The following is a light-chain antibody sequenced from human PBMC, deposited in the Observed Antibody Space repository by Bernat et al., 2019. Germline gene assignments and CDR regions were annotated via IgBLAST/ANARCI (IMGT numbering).Light chain of an antibody. CDR1: SSDVGSYNL. CDR3: CSYAGRSTFDV. V-gene: IGLV2-23*02. CDR2: EVT. Sequence: QSALTQPVSVSGSPGQSITISCTGTSSDVGSYNLVSWYQQHPGKAPKLIIYEVTKRPSGVSNRFSGSKSGNTASLTISGLQPEDEADYFCCSYAGRSTFDVFGGGTELTVL. J-gene: IGLJ2*01.